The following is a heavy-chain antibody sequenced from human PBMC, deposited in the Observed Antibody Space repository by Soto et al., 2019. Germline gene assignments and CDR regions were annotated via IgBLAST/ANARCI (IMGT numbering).Heavy chain of an antibody. V-gene: IGHV4-34*01. CDR3: ARGKKNHSSGWYVYGY. D-gene: IGHD6-19*01. CDR1: GGSFSGYY. Sequence: QVQLQQWGAGLLKPSETLSLTCAVYGGSFSGYYWSWIRQPPGKGLEWIGEINHSGSTNYNPSLKSRVTISVDTSKNQFSLKLSSVTAADTAVYYCARGKKNHSSGWYVYGYWGQGTLVTVSS. CDR2: INHSGST. J-gene: IGHJ4*02.